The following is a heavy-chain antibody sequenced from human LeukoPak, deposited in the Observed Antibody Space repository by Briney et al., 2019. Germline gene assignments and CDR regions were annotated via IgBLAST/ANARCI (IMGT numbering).Heavy chain of an antibody. Sequence: GASVKVSCKASGYTFTGYYMHWVRQAPGQGLEWMGWINPNSGGTNYAQKFQGRVTMTRDTSISTAYMELSRLRSDDTAVYYCARSLSGSPGYAFDIWGQGTMVTVSS. V-gene: IGHV1-2*02. CDR2: INPNSGGT. CDR3: ARSLSGSPGYAFDI. J-gene: IGHJ3*02. CDR1: GYTFTGYY. D-gene: IGHD1-26*01.